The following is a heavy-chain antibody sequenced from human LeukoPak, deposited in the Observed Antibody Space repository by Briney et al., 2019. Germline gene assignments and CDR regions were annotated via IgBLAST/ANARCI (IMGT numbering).Heavy chain of an antibody. D-gene: IGHD5-12*01. CDR1: GASFSGYY. CDR2: INHSGST. J-gene: IGHJ5*02. CDR3: ARYSGYDISARSGFDP. Sequence: SETLSLTCAVYGASFSGYYLSCIRQPPGRGLEWIGEINHSGSTNSNPSLKSRVSISLDKSKNQISLRLSSVTVADTAVYYCARYSGYDISARSGFDPWGQGTLVTVSS. V-gene: IGHV4-34*01.